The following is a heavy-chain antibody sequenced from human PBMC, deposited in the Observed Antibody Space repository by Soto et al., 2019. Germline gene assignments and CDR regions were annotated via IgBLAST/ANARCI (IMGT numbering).Heavy chain of an antibody. CDR2: IYYSGST. V-gene: IGHV4-30-4*01. CDR1: GGSISSGDYY. D-gene: IGHD2-8*01. Sequence: SETLSLTCTVSGGSISSGDYYWSWIRQPPGKGLEWIGYIYYSGSTYYNPSLKSRVTISVDTSKNQFSLKLSSVTAADTAVYYGSRCMAREKKFEDWGQRTPVSGS. CDR3: SRCMAREKKFED. J-gene: IGHJ4*02.